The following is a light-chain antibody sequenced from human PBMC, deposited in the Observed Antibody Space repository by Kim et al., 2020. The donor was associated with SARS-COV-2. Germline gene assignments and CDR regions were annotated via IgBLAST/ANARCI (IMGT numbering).Light chain of an antibody. CDR3: CSYAGSYTLV. J-gene: IGLJ3*02. CDR2: DVS. V-gene: IGLV2-11*01. CDR1: SSDVGGYNY. Sequence: GQSVTISCTGTSSDVGGYNYVSWYQHHPGKAPKFMIYDVSKRPSGVPDRFSGSKSGNTASLTISGLQAEDEADYYCCSYAGSYTLVFGGGTQLTVL.